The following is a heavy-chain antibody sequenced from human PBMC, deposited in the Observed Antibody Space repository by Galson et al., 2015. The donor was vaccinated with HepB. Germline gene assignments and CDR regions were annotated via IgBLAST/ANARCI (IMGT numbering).Heavy chain of an antibody. CDR2: LSYDGTNK. V-gene: IGHV3-30*18. J-gene: IGHJ4*02. D-gene: IGHD6-19*01. Sequence: SLRLSCAASGFTFSSYDMHWVRQAPGKGLEWVAILSYDGTNKYFADSVKGRFTISRDNSKNTLYLQMNSLRAEDTAVYYCAKDSRYISGWYAGRGGFDYWGQGTRVTVSS. CDR1: GFTFSSYD. CDR3: AKDSRYISGWYAGRGGFDY.